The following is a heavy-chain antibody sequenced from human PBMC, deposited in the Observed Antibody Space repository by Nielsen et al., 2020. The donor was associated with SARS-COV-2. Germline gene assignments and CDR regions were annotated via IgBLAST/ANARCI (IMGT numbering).Heavy chain of an antibody. V-gene: IGHV4-34*01. D-gene: IGHD2-2*01. J-gene: IGHJ6*03. CDR1: GGSFSGYY. Sequence: SETLSLTCAVYGGSFSGYYWSWVRQPPGKGLEWIGEINHSGSTNYNPSLKSRVTISVDTSKNQFSLKLSSVTAADTAVYYCATLRPDCSSTSCPLYYYYMDVWGKGTTVTVSS. CDR2: INHSGST. CDR3: ATLRPDCSSTSCPLYYYYMDV.